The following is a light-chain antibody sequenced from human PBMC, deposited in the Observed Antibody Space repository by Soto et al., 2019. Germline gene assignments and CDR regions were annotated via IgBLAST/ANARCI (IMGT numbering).Light chain of an antibody. CDR1: QGIGSW. Sequence: DIQMTQSPSTLSGSVGDRVTITCRASQGIGSWLAWYQQKPGKAPKLLIYAASTLQSGVPSRFSGSGSGREFTLTISSLQPEDFATYHCQQLNSYPIATFGGGTKVDIK. J-gene: IGKJ4*01. V-gene: IGKV1-9*01. CDR2: AAS. CDR3: QQLNSYPIAT.